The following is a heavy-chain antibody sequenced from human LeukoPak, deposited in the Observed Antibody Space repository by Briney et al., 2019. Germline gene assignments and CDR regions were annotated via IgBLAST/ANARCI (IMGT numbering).Heavy chain of an antibody. CDR3: ARRTRYSRYDY. V-gene: IGHV4-39*01. D-gene: IGHD2-15*01. J-gene: IGHJ4*02. Sequence: TSETLSLTCTVSGVSISSSNSYWGWIRQPPGKGLEWIGSIYYSGSTYYNPSLKSRVTISVDTSKNQFSLKLSSVTAADTAVYYCARRTRYSRYDYWGQGTLVTVSS. CDR1: GVSISSSNSY. CDR2: IYYSGST.